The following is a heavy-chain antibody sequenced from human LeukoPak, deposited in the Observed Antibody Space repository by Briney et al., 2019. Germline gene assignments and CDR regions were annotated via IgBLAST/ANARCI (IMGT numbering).Heavy chain of an antibody. D-gene: IGHD1-26*01. CDR1: GFSFSSHG. CDR3: AKEATYSGSYYHPVDY. V-gene: IGHV3-23*01. J-gene: IGHJ4*02. CDR2: ISGSGGRT. Sequence: GGSLRLSCAASGFSFSSHGMSWVRQAPGKGLEWVSSISGSGGRTYYADSVKGRFTISRDTAKNTLYLQMNSLRAEDTAVYYCAKEATYSGSYYHPVDYWGQGILVTVSS.